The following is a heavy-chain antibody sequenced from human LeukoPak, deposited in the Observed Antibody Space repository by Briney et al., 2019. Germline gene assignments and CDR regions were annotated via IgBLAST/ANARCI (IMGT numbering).Heavy chain of an antibody. Sequence: GGSLRLSCAASGFTFSNFEMNWVRQAPGKGLEWVSYITSSGTTIYYADTAKGRFTISRDNAKNSLYLQMNSLRAEDTGVYYCARLYGGYGDYYFDYWGQGTLVTVSS. V-gene: IGHV3-48*03. J-gene: IGHJ4*02. CDR3: ARLYGGYGDYYFDY. D-gene: IGHD4-17*01. CDR1: GFTFSNFE. CDR2: ITSSGTTI.